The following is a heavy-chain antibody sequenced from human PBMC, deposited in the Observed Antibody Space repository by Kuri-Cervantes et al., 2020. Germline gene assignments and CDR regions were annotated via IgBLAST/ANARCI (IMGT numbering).Heavy chain of an antibody. CDR2: IGTAGDT. CDR3: ARDKPDDDYGTTFDY. CDR1: GFTFSSYD. D-gene: IGHD4/OR15-4a*01. Sequence: GESLKISCAASGFTFSSYDMHWVRQATGKGLEWVSAIGTAGDTYYPGSVKGRFTISRDNAKNSLHLQMNSLRAEDTAVYYCARDKPDDDYGTTFDYWGQGTLVTVSS. V-gene: IGHV3-13*01. J-gene: IGHJ4*02.